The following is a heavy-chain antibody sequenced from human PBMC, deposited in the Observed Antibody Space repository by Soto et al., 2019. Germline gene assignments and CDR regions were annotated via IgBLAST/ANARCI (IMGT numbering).Heavy chain of an antibody. CDR2: ISGSGGST. Sequence: GGSLRLSCAASGFTFSSYAMSWVRQAPGKGLEWVSAISGSGGSTYYADSVKGRFTISRDNSKNTLYLQMNSLRAEDTAVYYCAKGKQLVPYYGMDVWAKGPRSPSP. V-gene: IGHV3-23*01. D-gene: IGHD6-6*01. CDR3: AKGKQLVPYYGMDV. J-gene: IGHJ6*02. CDR1: GFTFSSYA.